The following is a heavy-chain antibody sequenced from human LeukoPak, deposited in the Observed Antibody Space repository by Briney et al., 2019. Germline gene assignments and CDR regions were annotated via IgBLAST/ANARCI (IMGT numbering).Heavy chain of an antibody. Sequence: GGSLRLSCAASGFTVSSNYMSWVRQAPGKGLEWVSVIYSGGSTYYADSVKGRFTISRDNSKNTLYLQMNSLRAEDTAVYYCARDRVRGVHYLDYWGQGTLVTGSS. CDR1: GFTVSSNY. J-gene: IGHJ4*02. D-gene: IGHD3-10*01. CDR2: IYSGGST. CDR3: ARDRVRGVHYLDY. V-gene: IGHV3-66*01.